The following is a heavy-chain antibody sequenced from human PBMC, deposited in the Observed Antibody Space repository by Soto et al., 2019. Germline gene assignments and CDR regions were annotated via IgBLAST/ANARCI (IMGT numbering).Heavy chain of an antibody. CDR2: IKSKTDGGTT. CDR3: TTGSPPRAAAVLYYFDY. V-gene: IGHV3-15*01. D-gene: IGHD6-13*01. J-gene: IGHJ4*02. Sequence: GGSLRLSCAASGFTFSNAWMSWVRQAPGKGLEWVGRIKSKTDGGTTDYAAPVKGRFTISRDDSKNTLYLQMNSLKTEDTAVYYCTTGSPPRAAAVLYYFDYWGQGTLVTVSS. CDR1: GFTFSNAW.